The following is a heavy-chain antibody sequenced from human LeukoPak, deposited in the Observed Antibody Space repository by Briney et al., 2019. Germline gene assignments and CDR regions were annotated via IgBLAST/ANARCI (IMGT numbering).Heavy chain of an antibody. CDR3: AAVRGVMGY. J-gene: IGHJ4*02. CDR2: VRDKVDGYTT. V-gene: IGHV3-72*01. D-gene: IGHD3-10*02. CDR1: GFTFSDHH. Sequence: GGSLRLSCAASGFTFSDHHMDWVRQAPGKGLEWVGRVRDKVDGYTTEYAASVKGRFTISRDDSRSLLYLQMNSLKTEDMAVYYCAAVRGVMGYWGQGTLVTVSS.